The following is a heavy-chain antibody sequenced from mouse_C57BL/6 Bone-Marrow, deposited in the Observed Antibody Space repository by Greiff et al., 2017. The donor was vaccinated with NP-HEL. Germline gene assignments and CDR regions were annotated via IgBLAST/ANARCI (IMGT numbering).Heavy chain of an antibody. CDR2: IYPRSGNT. J-gene: IGHJ3*01. CDR1: GYTFTSYG. CDR3: ARVLGTWFAY. V-gene: IGHV1-81*01. Sequence: VKLMESGAELARPGASVKLSCKASGYTFTSYGISWVKQRTGQGLEWIGEIYPRSGNTYYNEKFKGQATLTADNSSSTAYMELRSLTSEDSAVYFCARVLGTWFAYWGQGTRVTVSA. D-gene: IGHD4-1*01.